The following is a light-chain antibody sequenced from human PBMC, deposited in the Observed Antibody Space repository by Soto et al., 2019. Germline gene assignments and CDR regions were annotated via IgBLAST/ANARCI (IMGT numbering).Light chain of an antibody. J-gene: IGLJ1*01. V-gene: IGLV2-8*01. CDR1: SSDVGGYNY. CDR2: EVS. CDR3: SSYAGSNDLV. Sequence: QSVLTQTPSASGSPGQSVTISCTGTSSDVGGYNYVSWYQQHPGKAPKLMIYEVSKRPSGVPDRFSGSKSGNTASLTVSGLQAEDEADYYCSSYAGSNDLVFGTGTKLTVL.